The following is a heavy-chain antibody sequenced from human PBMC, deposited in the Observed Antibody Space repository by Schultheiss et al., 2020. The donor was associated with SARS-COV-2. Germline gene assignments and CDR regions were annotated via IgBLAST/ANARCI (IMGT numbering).Heavy chain of an antibody. CDR2: TYYRSKWYN. J-gene: IGHJ6*03. Sequence: SETLSLTCAISGDSVSSNSAAWNWIRQSPSRGLEWLGRTYYRSKWYNDYAVSVKSRITINPDTSKNQFSLQLNSVTPEDTAVYYCARGLGEVGSDYYYYMDVWGKGTTVTVSS. CDR1: GDSVSSNSAA. CDR3: ARGLGEVGSDYYYYMDV. V-gene: IGHV6-1*01. D-gene: IGHD3-16*01.